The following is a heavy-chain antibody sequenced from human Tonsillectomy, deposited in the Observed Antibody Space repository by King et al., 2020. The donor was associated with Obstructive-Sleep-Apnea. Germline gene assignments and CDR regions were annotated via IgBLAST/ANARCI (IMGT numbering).Heavy chain of an antibody. Sequence: QLQESGPGLVKPSETLSLTCTVSGGSISSYYWSWIRQPPGKGLEWIGYIYYSGSTNYNPSLKSRVTISVDTSKNQISLKLSSVTAADTAVYYCARGLYRGVRGIYYYGLDVWGQGTTVTVSS. CDR2: IYYSGST. V-gene: IGHV4-59*01. CDR3: ARGLYRGVRGIYYYGLDV. CDR1: GGSISSYY. D-gene: IGHD3-10*01. J-gene: IGHJ6*02.